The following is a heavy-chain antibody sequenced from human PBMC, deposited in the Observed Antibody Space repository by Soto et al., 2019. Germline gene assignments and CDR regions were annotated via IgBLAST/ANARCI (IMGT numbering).Heavy chain of an antibody. CDR3: ARGFVVVVAARDDAFDI. CDR2: IYSGGST. CDR1: GFTVSSNY. D-gene: IGHD2-15*01. J-gene: IGHJ3*02. V-gene: IGHV3-66*01. Sequence: LRLSCAASGFTVSSNYMSWVRQAPGKGLEWVSVIYSGGSTYYADSVKGRFTISRDNSKNTLYLQMNSLRAEDTAVYYCARGFVVVVAARDDAFDIWGQGTMVTVSS.